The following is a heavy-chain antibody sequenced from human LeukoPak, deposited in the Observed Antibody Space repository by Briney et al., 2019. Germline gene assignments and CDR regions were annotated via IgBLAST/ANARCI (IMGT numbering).Heavy chain of an antibody. Sequence: ASVKVSCKASGYTFTGYYMHWVRQAPGQGLEWMGRIIPILGIANYAQKFQGRVTITADKSTSTAYMELSSLRSEDTAVYYCARDLDTVTTPEPIYGMDVWGQGTTVTVSS. D-gene: IGHD4-17*01. J-gene: IGHJ6*02. V-gene: IGHV1-69*04. CDR3: ARDLDTVTTPEPIYGMDV. CDR2: IIPILGIA. CDR1: GYTFTGYY.